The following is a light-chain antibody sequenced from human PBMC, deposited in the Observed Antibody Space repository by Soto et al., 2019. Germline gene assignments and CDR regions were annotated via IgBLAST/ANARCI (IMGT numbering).Light chain of an antibody. CDR1: SSNIGAGYD. J-gene: IGLJ3*02. CDR2: ANN. CDR3: QSYDSSLTVWV. V-gene: IGLV1-40*01. Sequence: QLVLTQPPSVSGAPGQRVTISCTGSSSNIGAGYDVHWYQQLPGTAPKLLINANNNRPSGVPDRFSGSRSGTSASLAITGLQAGDEADYYCQSYDSSLTVWVFGGGTKLTVL.